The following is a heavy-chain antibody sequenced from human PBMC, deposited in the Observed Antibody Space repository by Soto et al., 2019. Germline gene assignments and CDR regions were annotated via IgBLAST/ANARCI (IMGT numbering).Heavy chain of an antibody. J-gene: IGHJ6*02. Sequence: ASVKVSCKASGGIFSSFAISWVRQAPGQGLEWMGGATSDFEAINSAQKVQGRVTITADGSTATAYMDLSSLRSEDTAVYYCAGMGVSKTSGPARGDYYYYGMDVWGQGTTVTVSS. CDR3: AGMGVSKTSGPARGDYYYYGMDV. V-gene: IGHV1-69*13. D-gene: IGHD2-8*02. CDR2: ATSDFEAI. CDR1: GGIFSSFA.